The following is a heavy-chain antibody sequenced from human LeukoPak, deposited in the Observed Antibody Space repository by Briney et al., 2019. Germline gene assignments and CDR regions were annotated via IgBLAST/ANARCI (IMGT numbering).Heavy chain of an antibody. D-gene: IGHD3-10*01. CDR2: IYYSGST. V-gene: IGHV4-59*08. J-gene: IGHJ3*02. CDR1: GGSISSYH. Sequence: SETLSLTCTVSGGSISSYHWSWIRQPPGKGLEWIGYIYYSGSTNYNPSLKSRVTISVDTSKNQFSLKLSSVTAADTAVYYCAGVLRTYYYGSGSYSSRAFDIWGQGTMVTVSS. CDR3: AGVLRTYYYGSGSYSSRAFDI.